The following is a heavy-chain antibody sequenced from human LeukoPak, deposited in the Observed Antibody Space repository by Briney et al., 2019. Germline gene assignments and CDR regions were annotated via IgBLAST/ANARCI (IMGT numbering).Heavy chain of an antibody. J-gene: IGHJ4*02. CDR1: GGSISSYY. D-gene: IGHD5-18*01. CDR3: ARVTAMVIDY. CDR2: IYYSGST. Sequence: SETLSLTCTVSGGSISSYYWSWIRQPPGKGLEWIGYIYYSGSTNYNPSLKSRVTISVDTSKNQFSLKLSPVTAADTAVYYCARVTAMVIDYWGQGTLVTVSS. V-gene: IGHV4-59*01.